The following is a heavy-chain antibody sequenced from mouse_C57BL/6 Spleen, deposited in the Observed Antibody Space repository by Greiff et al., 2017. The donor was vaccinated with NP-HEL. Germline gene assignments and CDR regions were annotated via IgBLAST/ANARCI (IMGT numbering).Heavy chain of an antibody. CDR1: GYTFTSYW. V-gene: IGHV1-55*01. CDR2: IYPGSGST. Sequence: QVQLQQPGAELVKPGASVKMSCKASGYTFTSYWITWVKQRPGQGLESIGDIYPGSGSTNYNEKFKSKATLTVDTSSSTAYMQLSSLTSEDSAVYYCARLGYDYPLFAYWGQGTLVTVSA. J-gene: IGHJ3*01. D-gene: IGHD2-4*01. CDR3: ARLGYDYPLFAY.